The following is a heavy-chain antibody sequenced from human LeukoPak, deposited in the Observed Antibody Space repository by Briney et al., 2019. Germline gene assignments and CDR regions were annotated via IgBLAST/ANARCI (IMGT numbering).Heavy chain of an antibody. CDR3: ARVQGHPPNGLDI. Sequence: GGSLRLSCAASGFTFSSYWMHWVRQAPGKGLVWVSRINSNGSSTSYADSVKGRFTISRDNAKNTLYLQMNSLRAEDTAVYYCARVQGHPPNGLDIWGQGTMVTVSS. J-gene: IGHJ3*02. D-gene: IGHD2-8*01. V-gene: IGHV3-74*01. CDR1: GFTFSSYW. CDR2: INSNGSST.